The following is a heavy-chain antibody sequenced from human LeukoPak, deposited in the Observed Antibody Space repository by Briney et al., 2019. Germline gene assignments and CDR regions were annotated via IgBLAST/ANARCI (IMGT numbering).Heavy chain of an antibody. D-gene: IGHD3-16*02. Sequence: SETLSLTCTVSGGSISSYYWSWIRQPPGKGLEWIGYIYYSGSTNYNPSLKSRVTISVDTSKNQFSLKLSSVTAADTAVYYCARTYYDYVWGSYRYSFFDYWGQGTLVTVTS. CDR2: IYYSGST. CDR1: GGSISSYY. J-gene: IGHJ4*02. V-gene: IGHV4-59*01. CDR3: ARTYYDYVWGSYRYSFFDY.